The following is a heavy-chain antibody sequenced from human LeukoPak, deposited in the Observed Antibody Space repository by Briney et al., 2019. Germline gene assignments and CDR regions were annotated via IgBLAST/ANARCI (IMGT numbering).Heavy chain of an antibody. D-gene: IGHD1-7*01. Sequence: PGGSLRLSCAASGFTFSDYYMSWIRQAPGKGLEWVSYISSSGTTIYYADSVKGRFTISRDNAKNSLYLQMNSLRAEDTAVYYCARSKLSFKPAGFDYWGQGTLVTVSS. CDR2: ISSSGTTI. CDR3: ARSKLSFKPAGFDY. J-gene: IGHJ4*02. CDR1: GFTFSDYY. V-gene: IGHV3-11*04.